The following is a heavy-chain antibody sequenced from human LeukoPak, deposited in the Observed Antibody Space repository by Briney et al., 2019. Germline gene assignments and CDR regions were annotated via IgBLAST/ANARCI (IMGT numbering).Heavy chain of an antibody. J-gene: IGHJ3*02. CDR1: GFTFDDYA. Sequence: GGSLRLSCAASGFTFDDYAMHWVRQAPGKGLEWVSCILWKCGRIGYAASVNGRFTICRDNARNSLYLQMNSLRADDMALYYCAKDISSGYYSMGAFDIWGQGIMVTVSS. CDR3: AKDISSGYYSMGAFDI. D-gene: IGHD3-22*01. V-gene: IGHV3-9*03. CDR2: ILWKCGRI.